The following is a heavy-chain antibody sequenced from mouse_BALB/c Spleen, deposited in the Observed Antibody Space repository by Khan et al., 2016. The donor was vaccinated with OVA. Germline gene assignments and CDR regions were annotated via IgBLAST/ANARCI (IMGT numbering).Heavy chain of an antibody. V-gene: IGHV1-7*01. CDR1: GYTFTSYW. J-gene: IGHJ2*01. D-gene: IGHD1-1*01. CDR3: ASYYGSSYYFDY. Sequence: QVQLKQSGAELAKPGASVKMSRKASGYTFTSYWMHWVKQRPGQGLEWIGYINPSTGYTEYNQKFKDKATLTADKSSSTAYMQLSSLTSEDSAVYYCASYYGSSYYFDYWGQGTTLTVSS. CDR2: INPSTGYT.